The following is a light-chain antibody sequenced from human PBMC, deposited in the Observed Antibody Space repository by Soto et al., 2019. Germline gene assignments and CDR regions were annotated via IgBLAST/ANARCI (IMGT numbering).Light chain of an antibody. V-gene: IGKV1-5*01. CDR1: QTTNTW. CDR2: DAS. Sequence: DIQMTQFPSTLSASVGDRVTITCRASQTTNTWLAWYQQKPGTAPKLLIYDASSLEGGVPSRFSAGVSGTEFTLTISSLQPDDLATYYCQQYISYPYTFGQGTKVEIK. J-gene: IGKJ2*01. CDR3: QQYISYPYT.